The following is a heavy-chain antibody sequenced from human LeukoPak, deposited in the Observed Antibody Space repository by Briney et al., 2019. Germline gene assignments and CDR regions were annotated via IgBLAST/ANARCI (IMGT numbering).Heavy chain of an antibody. D-gene: IGHD6-19*01. V-gene: IGHV3-49*04. CDR1: GFTFGDYA. J-gene: IGHJ4*02. Sequence: PGGSLRLSCITSGFTFGDYAMSWVRQAPGKGLEWVGFIRSKTYGGTTDYAASVKGIFTISRADSKSIAYLQMNSPKTEDTAVYYCARSSGASSPIDYWGQGTLVTVSS. CDR2: IRSKTYGGTT. CDR3: ARSSGASSPIDY.